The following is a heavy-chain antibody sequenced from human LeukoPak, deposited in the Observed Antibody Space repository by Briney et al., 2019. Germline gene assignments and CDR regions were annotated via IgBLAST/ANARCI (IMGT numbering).Heavy chain of an antibody. D-gene: IGHD6-19*01. CDR2: INPANGAT. CDR3: ARGVAPPGQWLLDY. CDR1: GYTFTDYF. V-gene: IGHV1-2*02. Sequence: ASVKVSCKASGYTFTDYFIHWVRQAPGQGLEWMGWINPANGATLFAQKFLARVTMTRDMSISTVYMDLSGVRSDDTAVYYCARGVAPPGQWLLDYWGQGTLVTVSS. J-gene: IGHJ4*02.